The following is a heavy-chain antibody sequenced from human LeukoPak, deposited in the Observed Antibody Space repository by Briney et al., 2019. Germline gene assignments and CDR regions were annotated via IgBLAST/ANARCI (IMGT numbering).Heavy chain of an antibody. CDR3: ANPFHCSSTSCYALGYMDV. V-gene: IGHV3-30*18. CDR2: ISYDGSNK. CDR1: GFTFSSYG. D-gene: IGHD2-2*01. J-gene: IGHJ6*03. Sequence: GGSLRLSCAASGFTFSSYGMHWVRQAPGKGLEWVAVISYDGSNKYYADSVKGRFTISRDNSKNTLYLQMNSLRAEDTAVYYCANPFHCSSTSCYALGYMDVWGKGTTVTVSS.